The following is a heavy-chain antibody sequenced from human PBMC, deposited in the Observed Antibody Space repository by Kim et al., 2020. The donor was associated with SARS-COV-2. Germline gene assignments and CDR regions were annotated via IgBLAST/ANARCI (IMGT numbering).Heavy chain of an antibody. CDR2: IYYSGST. J-gene: IGHJ4*02. D-gene: IGHD3-10*01. CDR3: ARVDYGSGSPFDY. V-gene: IGHV4-59*13. Sequence: SETLSLTCTVSGGSISSYYWSWIRQPPGKGLEWIGYIYYSGSTNYNPSLKSRVTISVDTSKNQFSLKLSSVTAADTAVYYCARVDYGSGSPFDYWCQGTL. CDR1: GGSISSYY.